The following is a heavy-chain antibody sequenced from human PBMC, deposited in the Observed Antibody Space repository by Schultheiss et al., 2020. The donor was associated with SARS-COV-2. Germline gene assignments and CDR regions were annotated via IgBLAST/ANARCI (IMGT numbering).Heavy chain of an antibody. Sequence: GGSLRLSCKGSGYSFTSYWIGWVRQMPGKGLEWMGIIYPGDSDTRYSPSFQGQVTISADKSISTAYLQWSSLKASDTAMYYCARDSDPTIRSNNFDYWGQGTLVTVSS. CDR1: GYSFTSYW. J-gene: IGHJ4*02. CDR2: IYPGDSDT. V-gene: IGHV5-51*01. D-gene: IGHD4-17*01. CDR3: ARDSDPTIRSNNFDY.